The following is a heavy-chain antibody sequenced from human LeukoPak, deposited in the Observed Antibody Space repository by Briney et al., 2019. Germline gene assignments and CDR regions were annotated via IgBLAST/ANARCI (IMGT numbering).Heavy chain of an antibody. V-gene: IGHV3-74*01. CDR2: INSDARST. CDR1: GFTFSNYW. D-gene: IGHD3-10*01. CDR3: TTDPSMVRGVIIRVYYYMDV. Sequence: GGSLRLSCAASGFTFSNYWMHWVRQAPGKGLVWVSRINSDARSTSYADSVKGRFTISRDNSKNTLYLQMNSLKTEDTAVYYCTTDPSMVRGVIIRVYYYMDVWGKGTTVTISS. J-gene: IGHJ6*03.